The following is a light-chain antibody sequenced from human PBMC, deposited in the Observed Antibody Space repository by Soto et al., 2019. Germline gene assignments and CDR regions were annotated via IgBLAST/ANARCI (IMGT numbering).Light chain of an antibody. J-gene: IGLJ3*02. V-gene: IGLV2-14*01. CDR2: DVS. CDR3: SSYTSSNTLV. CDR1: SSDIGRYNY. Sequence: QSVLTQPASVSGSPEQSITISCTGTSSDIGRYNYVSWYQQHPGKVPKLMIYDVSNRPSGISNRFSGSKSGNTASLTISGLQAEDEAYYYCSSYTSSNTLVFGGGTKLTVL.